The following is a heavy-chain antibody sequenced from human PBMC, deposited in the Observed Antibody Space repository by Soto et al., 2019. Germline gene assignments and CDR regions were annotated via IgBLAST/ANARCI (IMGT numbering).Heavy chain of an antibody. CDR3: AKGVSGYYYYGMDV. CDR1: GFTFGNFW. D-gene: IGHD6-13*01. CDR2: ISGSGGST. V-gene: IGHV3-23*01. Sequence: GGSLRLSCVTSGFTFGNFWLTWVRQAPGKGLEWVSTISGSGGSTYYADSVRGRFTISRDNSKNTLYLQMNSLRAEDTAVYYCAKGVSGYYYYGMDVWGQGTTVTVSS. J-gene: IGHJ6*02.